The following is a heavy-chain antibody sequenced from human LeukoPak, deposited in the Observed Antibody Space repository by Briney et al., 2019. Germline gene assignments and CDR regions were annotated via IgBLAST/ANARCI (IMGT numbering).Heavy chain of an antibody. V-gene: IGHV3-53*01. CDR2: TYTGGNS. D-gene: IGHD1-26*01. CDR3: AKDPIFSGSYGVFDS. J-gene: IGHJ4*02. Sequence: GGSLRLSCAASGFTVSSIHMVWVRQAPGKGLEWVSVTYTGGNSYYADSVEGRFTISRDNSKNTLYLQMNSLRAGDTAVYYCAKDPIFSGSYGVFDSWGQGTLVTVSS. CDR1: GFTVSSIH.